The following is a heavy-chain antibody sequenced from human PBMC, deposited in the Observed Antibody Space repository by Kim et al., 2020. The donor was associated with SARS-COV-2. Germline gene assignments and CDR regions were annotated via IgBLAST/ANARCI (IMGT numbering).Heavy chain of an antibody. CDR1: GFTFSSYG. J-gene: IGHJ3*02. CDR2: IWYDGSNK. D-gene: IGHD2-15*01. CDR3: ARALGYCSGGSCSDAFDI. V-gene: IGHV3-33*01. Sequence: GGSLRLSCAASGFTFSSYGMHWVRQAPGKGLEWVAVIWYDGSNKYYADSVKGRFTISRDNSKNTLYLQMNSLRAEDTAVYYCARALGYCSGGSCSDAFDIWGQGKMVTVSS.